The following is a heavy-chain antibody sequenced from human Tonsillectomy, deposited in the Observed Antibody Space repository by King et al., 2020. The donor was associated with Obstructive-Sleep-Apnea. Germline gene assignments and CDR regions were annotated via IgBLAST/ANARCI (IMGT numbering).Heavy chain of an antibody. CDR2: ISWNSDSI. Sequence: VQLVESGGGLVQPGRSLRLSCAASGFTFDDYAMHWVRQGPGKGLEWVSGISWNSDSIDYADSVKGRFTISRDNAKNSLYLQMNSLRPEDTALYYCAKEKYSGYDSEGFFDLWGRGTLVTVPS. V-gene: IGHV3-9*01. CDR1: GFTFDDYA. J-gene: IGHJ2*01. D-gene: IGHD5-12*01. CDR3: AKEKYSGYDSEGFFDL.